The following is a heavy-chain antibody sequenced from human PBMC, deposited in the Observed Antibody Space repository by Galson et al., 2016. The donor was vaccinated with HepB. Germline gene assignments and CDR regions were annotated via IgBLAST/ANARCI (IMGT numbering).Heavy chain of an antibody. D-gene: IGHD2-21*01. V-gene: IGHV3-73*01. J-gene: IGHJ4*02. CDR3: MSYRDDYLRGGD. Sequence: SLRLSCAVSGFTFSGSAIHWVRQASVKGLEWVGRIRSKTNTYATAYGESVKGRFTISRDDSRNTAYLQMNSLKTEDTAVDYCMSYRDDYLRGGDWGQGTLVTVSS. CDR1: GFTFSGSA. CDR2: IRSKTNTYAT.